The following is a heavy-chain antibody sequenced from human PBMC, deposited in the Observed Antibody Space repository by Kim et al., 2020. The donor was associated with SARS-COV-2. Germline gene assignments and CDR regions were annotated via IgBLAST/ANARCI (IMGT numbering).Heavy chain of an antibody. D-gene: IGHD2-21*01. CDR2: T. CDR3: VREFAKDPY. Sequence: TNYADSVKGRFTISRDNAKNTLYLQMNSLRVDDTATYYCVREFAKDPYWSQGTLVTVSS. J-gene: IGHJ4*02. V-gene: IGHV3-74*01.